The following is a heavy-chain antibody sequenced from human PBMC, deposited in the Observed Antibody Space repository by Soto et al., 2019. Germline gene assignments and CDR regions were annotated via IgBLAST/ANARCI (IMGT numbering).Heavy chain of an antibody. D-gene: IGHD3-10*01. CDR2: ISHDGATT. CDR3: AKRMPYYFDY. Sequence: GGSLRLSYVASGFTFSSYDMTWVRQAPGKGLEYLSGISHDGATTYYPESVKGRFTISRDNSKNTVYLHLTSLRADDTAVYYCAKRMPYYFDYWGQGTLVTVSS. J-gene: IGHJ4*02. V-gene: IGHV3-23*01. CDR1: GFTFSSYD.